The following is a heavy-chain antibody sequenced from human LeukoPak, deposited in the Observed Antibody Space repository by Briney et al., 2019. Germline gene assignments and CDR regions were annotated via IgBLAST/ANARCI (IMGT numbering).Heavy chain of an antibody. V-gene: IGHV3-21*01. CDR3: AICRAVAANEWFDP. CDR1: GFTFSSYS. Sequence: PGGSLRLSCAASGFTFSSYSMNWVRQAPGKGLEWVSSISSSSSYIYYADSVKGRFTISRDNTKNSLYLQMTSLRAEDTAVYYCAICRAVAANEWFDPWGQRTLVTVYS. J-gene: IGHJ5*02. D-gene: IGHD6-19*01. CDR2: ISSSSSYI.